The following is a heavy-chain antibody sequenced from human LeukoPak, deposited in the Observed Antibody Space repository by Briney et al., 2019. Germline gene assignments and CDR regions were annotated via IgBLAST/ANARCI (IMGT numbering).Heavy chain of an antibody. J-gene: IGHJ5*02. CDR2: IYSGGST. D-gene: IGHD3-22*01. V-gene: IGHV3-53*01. Sequence: GGSLRLSCAASGFTVSSNYMSWVRQAPGKGLEWVSVIYSGGSTYYADSVKGRFTISRDNSKNTLYLQMNSLRAEDTAVYYCAKDPGGAYYDSSGYYNNWFDPWGQGTLVTVSS. CDR1: GFTVSSNY. CDR3: AKDPGGAYYDSSGYYNNWFDP.